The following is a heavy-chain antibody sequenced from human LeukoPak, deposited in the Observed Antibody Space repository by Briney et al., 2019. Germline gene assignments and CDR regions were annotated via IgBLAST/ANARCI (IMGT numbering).Heavy chain of an antibody. D-gene: IGHD6-13*01. V-gene: IGHV3-66*01. J-gene: IGHJ5*02. Sequence: GGSLRLSCAASGFTVSSNYMSWVRQAPGKGLEWVSVIYSGGSTYYADSVKGRFTISRDNSKNTLYLQMNSLRAEDTAVYYCARGGLSSSWSNWFDPWGQEPWSPSPQ. CDR3: ARGGLSSSWSNWFDP. CDR2: IYSGGST. CDR1: GFTVSSNY.